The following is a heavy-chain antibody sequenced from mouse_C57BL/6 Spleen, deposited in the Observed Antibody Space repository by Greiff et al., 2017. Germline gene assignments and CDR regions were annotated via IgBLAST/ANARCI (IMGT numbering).Heavy chain of an antibody. CDR2: ISSGGSYT. D-gene: IGHD4-1*01. V-gene: IGHV5-6*01. CDR1: GFTFSSYG. J-gene: IGHJ2*01. CDR3: ARDWDY. Sequence: EVNLVESGGDLVKPGGSLKLSCAASGFTFSSYGMSWVRQTPDKRLEWVATISSGGSYTYYPDSVKGRFTISRDNAKNTLYLQMSSLKSEDTAMYYCARDWDYWGQGTTLTVSS.